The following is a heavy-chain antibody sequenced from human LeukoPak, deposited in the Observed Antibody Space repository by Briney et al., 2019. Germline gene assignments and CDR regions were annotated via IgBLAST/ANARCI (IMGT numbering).Heavy chain of an antibody. J-gene: IGHJ4*02. CDR1: GGSISSSNW. Sequence: PSETLSLTCAVSGGSISSSNWWSWVRQPPGKGLEWIGEIYHSGSTNYNPSLKSRVTISVDKSKTQFSLRLSSVTAADTAVYYCARAYVDTAMVGFDYWGQGTLVTVSS. V-gene: IGHV4-4*02. CDR2: IYHSGST. CDR3: ARAYVDTAMVGFDY. D-gene: IGHD5-18*01.